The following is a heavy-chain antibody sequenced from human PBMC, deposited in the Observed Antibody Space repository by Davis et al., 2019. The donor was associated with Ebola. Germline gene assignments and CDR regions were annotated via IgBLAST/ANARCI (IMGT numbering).Heavy chain of an antibody. J-gene: IGHJ4*02. CDR2: ISDDGSTK. D-gene: IGHD1-26*01. CDR1: GFTFNNYA. CDR3: VVGATSYYSDY. V-gene: IGHV3-30*04. Sequence: PGGSLRLSCAASGFTFNNYAMNWVRQAPGKGLEWVALISDDGSTKYYADSVKGRFTISRDNSKNTLYLQMNSLRAEDTAVYYCVVGATSYYSDYWGQGALVTVSS.